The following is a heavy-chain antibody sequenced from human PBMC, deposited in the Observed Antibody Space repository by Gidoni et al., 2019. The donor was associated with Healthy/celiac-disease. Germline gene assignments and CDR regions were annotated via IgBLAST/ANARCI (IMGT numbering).Heavy chain of an antibody. CDR2: IRSKAYGGRT. V-gene: IGHV3-49*05. D-gene: IGHD3-22*01. J-gene: IGHJ4*02. CDR3: TREKLYYYDSSGYYWGY. Sequence: EVQLVPSGGGLVTPGRSLRRSCTAPGFTLGAYDLSWFRQAPGKGLEWVGFIRSKAYGGRTEYAASVKGRFTSSRDDSKSIAYLQMNSLKTEDTAVYYCTREKLYYYDSSGYYWGYWGQGTLVTVSS. CDR1: GFTLGAYD.